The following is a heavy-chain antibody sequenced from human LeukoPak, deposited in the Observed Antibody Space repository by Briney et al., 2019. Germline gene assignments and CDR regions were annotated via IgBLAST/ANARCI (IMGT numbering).Heavy chain of an antibody. J-gene: IGHJ1*01. V-gene: IGHV4-61*02. CDR1: GGSISSGSYY. CDR3: ARATGQLGLFQH. Sequence: SETLSLTCTVSGGSISSGSYYWSWIRQPAGKGLEWIGRIYTSGSTNYNPSLKSRVTISVDTSKNQFSLKLSSVTAADTAVYYCARATGQLGLFQHWGQGTLVTVSS. D-gene: IGHD6-6*01. CDR2: IYTSGST.